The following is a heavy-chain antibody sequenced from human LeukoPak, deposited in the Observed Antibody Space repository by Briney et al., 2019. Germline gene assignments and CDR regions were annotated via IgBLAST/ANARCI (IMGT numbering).Heavy chain of an antibody. CDR3: ARAPYYDILTGYYYFDY. Sequence: ASVKVSCTASGYTFTSYGISWVRQAPGQGREWMGWISTYNGNTNYAQKLQGRVTMTTDTSTSTAYMELRSLRSGDTAVYYCARAPYYDILTGYYYFDYWGQGTLVTVSS. CDR2: ISTYNGNT. J-gene: IGHJ4*02. D-gene: IGHD3-9*01. CDR1: GYTFTSYG. V-gene: IGHV1-18*01.